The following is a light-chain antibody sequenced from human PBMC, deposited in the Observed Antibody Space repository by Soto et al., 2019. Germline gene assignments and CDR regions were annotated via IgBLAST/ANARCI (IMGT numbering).Light chain of an antibody. CDR3: SSFTRSVTYV. Sequence: QSALTQPASVSGSPGQSITISCTGTSSVVGGYNSVSWYQQHPGKAPKVMIYKVSNRPSGVSDRFSGSKSGNTASLTISGLQAEDEADYYCSSFTRSVTYVFGTGTKVTVL. J-gene: IGLJ1*01. V-gene: IGLV2-14*01. CDR1: SSVVGGYNS. CDR2: KVS.